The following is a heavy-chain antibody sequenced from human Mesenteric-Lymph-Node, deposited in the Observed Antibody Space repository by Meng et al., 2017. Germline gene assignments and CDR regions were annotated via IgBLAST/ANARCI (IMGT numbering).Heavy chain of an antibody. CDR1: GGSFNNYY. V-gene: IGHV4-59*01. J-gene: IGHJ3*02. D-gene: IGHD1-14*01. CDR3: ARGASGVYKDAFDI. Sequence: ESLKISCTVSGGSFNNYYWTWIRQPPGKGLAWIGYIYYSGSTKYNPSLKSRVTISADTSKNQFSLNLSSVTAADTAVYYCARGASGVYKDAFDIWGQGTMVTVSS. CDR2: IYYSGST.